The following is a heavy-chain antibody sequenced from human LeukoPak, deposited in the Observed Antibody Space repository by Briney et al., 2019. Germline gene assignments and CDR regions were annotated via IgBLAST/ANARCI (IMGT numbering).Heavy chain of an antibody. D-gene: IGHD3-3*01. J-gene: IGHJ5*02. CDR1: GYTFTSYG. CDR3: ARASVLYYDFWSGYYRWFDP. CDR2: ISAYNGNT. Sequence: ASVKVSCKASGYTFTSYGISWVRQAPGQGLEWMGWISAYNGNTNYAQKLQGRVTMTTDISTSTAYMELRSLRSDDTAVYYCARASVLYYDFWSGYYRWFDPWGQGTLVTVSS. V-gene: IGHV1-18*01.